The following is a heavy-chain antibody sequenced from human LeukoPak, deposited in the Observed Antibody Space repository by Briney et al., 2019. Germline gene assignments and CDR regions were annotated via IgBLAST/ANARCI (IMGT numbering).Heavy chain of an antibody. D-gene: IGHD1-26*01. Sequence: ASVKVSCKASGYTFTSYYMHWVRQAPGQGLEWMGITNPSGGSPTYAQKFQGRVTMTRDTSTSTVYMELSSLRSEDTAVYYCAAVGATTSYYFDYWGQGTLVTVSS. V-gene: IGHV1-46*01. CDR2: TNPSGGSP. CDR3: AAVGATTSYYFDY. CDR1: GYTFTSYY. J-gene: IGHJ4*02.